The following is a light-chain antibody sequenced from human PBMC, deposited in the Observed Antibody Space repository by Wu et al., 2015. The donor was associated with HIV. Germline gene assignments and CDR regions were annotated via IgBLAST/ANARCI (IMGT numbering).Light chain of an antibody. CDR1: QGVGEY. V-gene: IGKV3-15*01. Sequence: EIVLTQSPVTLSLSPGESATLSCRASQGVGEYVAWYQQKPGQAPRLLVSAASTRASGIPARFSGSGSGTEFALTIDSLQSEDSAIYFCQQYEHWPPLTFGGGTTVEI. CDR3: QQYEHWPPLT. CDR2: AAS. J-gene: IGKJ4*01.